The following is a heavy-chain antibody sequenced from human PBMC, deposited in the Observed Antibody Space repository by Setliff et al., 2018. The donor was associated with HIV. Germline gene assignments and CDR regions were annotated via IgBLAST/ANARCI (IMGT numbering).Heavy chain of an antibody. CDR1: GFTVSSNY. V-gene: IGHV3-66*02. D-gene: IGHD2-8*01. J-gene: IGHJ5*02. CDR2: IYSGGST. CDR3: VRDDSNGPNSLDP. Sequence: TGGSLRLSCAASGFTVSSNYMSRVRQAPGKGLEWVSVIYSGGSTYYADSVKGRFTISRDNSKDTLYLDLNSLRSEDTAVYYCVRDDSNGPNSLDPWGQGTLVTVSS.